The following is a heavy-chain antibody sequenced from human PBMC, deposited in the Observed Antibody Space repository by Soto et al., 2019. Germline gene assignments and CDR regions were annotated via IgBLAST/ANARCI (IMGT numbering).Heavy chain of an antibody. J-gene: IGHJ5*02. CDR3: AKDTRAAGTKGWFDP. CDR1: GFTFDDYA. Sequence: EVQLVESGGGLVQPGRSLRLSCAASGFTFDDYAMHWVRQAPGKGLEWVSGISWNSGSIGYADSVKGRFTISRDNAKNSLDLQMNSLRAEDTALSYCAKDTRAAGTKGWFDPWGQGTLVTVSS. D-gene: IGHD6-13*01. V-gene: IGHV3-9*01. CDR2: ISWNSGSI.